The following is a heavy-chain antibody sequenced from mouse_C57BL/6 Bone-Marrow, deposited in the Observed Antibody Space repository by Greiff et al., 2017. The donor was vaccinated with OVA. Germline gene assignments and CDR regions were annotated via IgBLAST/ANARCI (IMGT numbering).Heavy chain of an antibody. D-gene: IGHD2-5*01. Sequence: VQRVESGAELVRPGASVTLSCKASGYTFTDYEMHWVQQTPVHGLEWIGAIDPETGGTAYNQKFKGKAILTADKSSSTAYMELRSLTSEDSAVYYCTRSYSNYGDFDYWGQGTTLTVSS. CDR1: GYTFTDYE. J-gene: IGHJ2*01. V-gene: IGHV1-15*01. CDR2: IDPETGGT. CDR3: TRSYSNYGDFDY.